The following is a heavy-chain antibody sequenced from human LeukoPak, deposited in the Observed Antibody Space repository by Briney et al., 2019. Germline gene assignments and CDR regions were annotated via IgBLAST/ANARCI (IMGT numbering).Heavy chain of an antibody. Sequence: SETLSLTCAVYGGSFSGYYWSWIRRPPGKGLEWIGEINHSGSTNYNPSLKSRVTISVDTSKNQFSLKLSSVTAADTAVYYCARARDILLVYYFDYWGQGTLVTVSS. V-gene: IGHV4-34*01. J-gene: IGHJ4*02. D-gene: IGHD2-8*02. CDR1: GGSFSGYY. CDR2: INHSGST. CDR3: ARARDILLVYYFDY.